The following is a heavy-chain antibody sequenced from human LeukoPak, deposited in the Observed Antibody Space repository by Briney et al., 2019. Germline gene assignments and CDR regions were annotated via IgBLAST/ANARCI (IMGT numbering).Heavy chain of an antibody. Sequence: GGSLRLSCAASGFTFSSYWMLWVRQAPGKGLVWVSRTNSDGSSTSYADSVKGRFTISRDNAKNTLYLQMNSLRAEDTAVYYCARDPGTTRDYWGQGTLVTVSS. D-gene: IGHD1-1*01. J-gene: IGHJ4*02. CDR3: ARDPGTTRDY. V-gene: IGHV3-74*01. CDR1: GFTFSSYW. CDR2: TNSDGSST.